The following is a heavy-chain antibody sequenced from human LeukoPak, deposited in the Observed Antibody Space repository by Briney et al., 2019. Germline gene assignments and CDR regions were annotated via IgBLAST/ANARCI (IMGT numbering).Heavy chain of an antibody. J-gene: IGHJ4*02. V-gene: IGHV4-59*01. Sequence: SETLSLTCTVSGGSISSYYWSWIRQPPGKGLEWIGDIYYSGSTNYNPSLKSRVTISVDTSKNQFSLKLSSVTAADTAVYYCAREGYDFWSGYPYFDYWGQGTLVTVSS. CDR3: AREGYDFWSGYPYFDY. CDR1: GGSISSYY. CDR2: IYYSGST. D-gene: IGHD3-3*01.